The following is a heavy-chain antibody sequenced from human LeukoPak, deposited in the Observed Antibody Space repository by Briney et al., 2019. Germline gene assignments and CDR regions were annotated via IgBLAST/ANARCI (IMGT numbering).Heavy chain of an antibody. CDR3: ASLRWPRLGWFDP. J-gene: IGHJ5*02. CDR1: GGSFSGYY. D-gene: IGHD5-12*01. Sequence: SETLSLTCAVYGGSFSGYYWSWIRQPPGKGLEWIGEINHSGSTNYNPSLKSRVTISVDTSKNQFSLKLSSVTAADTAVYYCASLRWPRLGWFDPWDQGTLVTVSS. V-gene: IGHV4-34*01. CDR2: INHSGST.